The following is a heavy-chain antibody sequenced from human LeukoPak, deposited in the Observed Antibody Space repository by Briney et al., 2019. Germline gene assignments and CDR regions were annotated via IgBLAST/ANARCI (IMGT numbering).Heavy chain of an antibody. V-gene: IGHV4-34*01. J-gene: IGHJ1*01. CDR2: INHSGST. Sequence: SETLSLTCAVYGGSFSGYYWSWIRQPPGKGLEWIGEINHSGSTNYNPSLKSRVTISVDTSKNQFSLKLSSVPAADTAVYYCAREGARYCSSTSCRKKYFQHWGQGTLVTVSS. CDR3: AREGARYCSSTSCRKKYFQH. CDR1: GGSFSGYY. D-gene: IGHD2-2*01.